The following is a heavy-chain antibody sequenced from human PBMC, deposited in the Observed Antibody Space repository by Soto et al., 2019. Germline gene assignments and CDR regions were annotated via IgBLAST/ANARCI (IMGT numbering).Heavy chain of an antibody. J-gene: IGHJ3*02. V-gene: IGHV6-1*01. Sequence: PSQTLSLTCVISGDSVSSNSAAWNWIRQSPSRGLEWLGRTYYRSKWYNDYAVSVKSRITVNPDTSKNQFSLQLNSVTPEDTAVYYCARRGIAAAAGAFDIWGQGTMVTVSS. CDR3: ARRGIAAAAGAFDI. CDR1: GDSVSSNSAA. D-gene: IGHD6-13*01. CDR2: TYYRSKWYN.